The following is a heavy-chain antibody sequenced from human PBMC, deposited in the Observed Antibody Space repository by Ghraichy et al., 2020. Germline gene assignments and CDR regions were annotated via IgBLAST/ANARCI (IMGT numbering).Heavy chain of an antibody. V-gene: IGHV4-59*01. CDR2: IYYSGST. CDR1: GGSISSYY. Sequence: ETLSLTCTVSGGSISSYYWSWIRQPPGKGLEWIGYIYYSGSTNYNPSLKSRVTISVDTSKNQFSLKLSSVTAADTAVYYCAREGNYYGSGSFNWFDPWGQGTLVTVSS. CDR3: AREGNYYGSGSFNWFDP. D-gene: IGHD3-10*01. J-gene: IGHJ5*02.